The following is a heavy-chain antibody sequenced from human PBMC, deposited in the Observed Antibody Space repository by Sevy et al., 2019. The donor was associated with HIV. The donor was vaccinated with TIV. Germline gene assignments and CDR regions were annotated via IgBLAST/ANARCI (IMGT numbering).Heavy chain of an antibody. Sequence: GGSLRLSCAASGFTFSSYAMHWVHQAPGKGLEWVAVISYDGSNKYYADSVKGRFTISRDNSKNTLYLQMNSLRAEDTAVYYCARGGGKYYDSSGYYVDYWGQGTLVTVSS. D-gene: IGHD3-22*01. CDR2: ISYDGSNK. CDR3: ARGGGKYYDSSGYYVDY. J-gene: IGHJ4*02. V-gene: IGHV3-30-3*01. CDR1: GFTFSSYA.